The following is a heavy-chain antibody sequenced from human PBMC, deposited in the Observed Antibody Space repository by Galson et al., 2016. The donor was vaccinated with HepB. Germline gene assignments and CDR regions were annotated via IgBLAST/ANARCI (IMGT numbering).Heavy chain of an antibody. J-gene: IGHJ6*02. CDR2: MNPNRGNT. D-gene: IGHD3-16*01. Sequence: SVKVSCKASGYSFTSYDINWVRQATGQGLEWMGWMNPNRGNTGYAHKFRGRVTMTRTTFISTAYMELSSLRSEDTAVYYCAPGGKYYGMDVWGQGTTVTVSS. V-gene: IGHV1-8*01. CDR3: APGGKYYGMDV. CDR1: GYSFTSYD.